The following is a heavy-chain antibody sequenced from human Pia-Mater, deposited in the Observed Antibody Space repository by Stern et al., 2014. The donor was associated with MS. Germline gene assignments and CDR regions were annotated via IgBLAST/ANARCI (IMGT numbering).Heavy chain of an antibody. D-gene: IGHD2-15*01. CDR1: GDSISSSNW. V-gene: IGHV4-4*02. CDR3: ARTLVVVISARGAFDI. CDR2: IYHSGST. J-gene: IGHJ3*02. Sequence: QLQLQESGPGLVKPSGTLSLTCAVSGDSISSSNWWSWVRQPPGKGLEWLGEIYHSGSTNYNPSLKSRVTISLDKSKNQFSLKLSSVTAADTAVYYCARTLVVVISARGAFDIWGQGTMVIVSS.